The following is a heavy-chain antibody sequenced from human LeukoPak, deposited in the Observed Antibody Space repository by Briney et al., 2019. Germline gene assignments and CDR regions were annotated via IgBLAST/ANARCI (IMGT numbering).Heavy chain of an antibody. Sequence: SETLSLTCAVYGGSFSGYYWSWIRQPPGKGLEWIGEINHSGSTNYNPSLKSRVTISVDTSKNQFSLKPSSVTAADTAVYYCARGGIVVVPAAIVKVTATQEYFQHWGQGTLVTVSS. J-gene: IGHJ1*01. V-gene: IGHV4-34*01. D-gene: IGHD2-2*01. CDR3: ARGGIVVVPAAIVKVTATQEYFQH. CDR1: GGSFSGYY. CDR2: INHSGST.